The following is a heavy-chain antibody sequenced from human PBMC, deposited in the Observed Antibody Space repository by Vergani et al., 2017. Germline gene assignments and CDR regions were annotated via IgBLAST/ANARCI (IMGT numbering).Heavy chain of an antibody. D-gene: IGHD1-26*01. CDR1: GFMFSTYA. J-gene: IGHJ4*02. CDR2: LTGGGVSI. Sequence: EVQLLESGGSVKQPGGSVRLSCAASGFMFSTYAMHWVRQAPGKGLEWVSALTGGGVSIYYADSFKGRFIISREHTRDTPYLQMNSLKPEDTTTNYCVKGAGSFKNFFDSWGQGPLFTVSS. V-gene: IGHV3-23*01. CDR3: VKGAGSFKNFFDS.